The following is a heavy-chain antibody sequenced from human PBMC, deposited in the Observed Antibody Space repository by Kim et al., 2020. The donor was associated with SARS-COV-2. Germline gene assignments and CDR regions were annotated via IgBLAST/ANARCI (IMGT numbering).Heavy chain of an antibody. Sequence: SETLSLTCAVYGGSLSGSSWSWIRQRPGTGLEWIGEINHSGSTSYNPSLKRRVTITVDTSKNQFSLKVTSVTAADTAVYDCARVGEYCSSANCYTGFAWFDPWGQGTLVTVSS. J-gene: IGHJ5*02. D-gene: IGHD2-2*02. V-gene: IGHV4-34*01. CDR1: GGSLSGSS. CDR2: INHSGST. CDR3: ARVGEYCSSANCYTGFAWFDP.